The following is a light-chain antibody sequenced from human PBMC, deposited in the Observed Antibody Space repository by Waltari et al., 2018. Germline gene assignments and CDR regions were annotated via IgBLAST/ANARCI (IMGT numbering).Light chain of an antibody. CDR3: SSYISSSTLEL. J-gene: IGLJ2*01. CDR2: DVR. CDR1: SSDVGGYNY. Sequence: QSALTQPASVSGSPGQSITISCTGTSSDVGGYNYVSWYQQRPGKAPKLMIYDVRNRPSGVSNRFSGSKSGNTASLTISGLQAEDEADYYCSSYISSSTLELFGGGTSLTVL. V-gene: IGLV2-14*03.